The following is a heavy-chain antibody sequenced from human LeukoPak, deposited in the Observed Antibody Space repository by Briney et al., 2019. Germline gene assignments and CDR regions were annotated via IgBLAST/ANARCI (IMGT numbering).Heavy chain of an antibody. CDR3: AREGNEQLIAY. Sequence: PSETLSLTCTVSGGSISSYYWSWIRQPPGKGLEWIGYIYYSGSTNYNPSLKSRVTISVDTSKNQFSLKLSSVTAADTAVYYCAREGNEQLIAYWGQGPLVTVSS. CDR2: IYYSGST. J-gene: IGHJ4*02. CDR1: GGSISSYY. V-gene: IGHV4-59*01. D-gene: IGHD6-6*01.